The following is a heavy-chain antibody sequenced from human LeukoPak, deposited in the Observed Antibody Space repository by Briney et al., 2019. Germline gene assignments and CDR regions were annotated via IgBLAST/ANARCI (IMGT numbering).Heavy chain of an antibody. V-gene: IGHV3-48*01. CDR3: ARDRVGTKGDY. CDR1: GFTFRTYS. Sequence: GGSLRLSCEVSGFTFRTYSMDWVRQAPGKGLEWVSYISAECLTKYYADSVKGRFTISRDDAKNSLYLDMSSLRVDDTAIYYCARDRVGTKGDYWGQGTLVTVSS. D-gene: IGHD1-26*01. CDR2: ISAECLTK. J-gene: IGHJ4*02.